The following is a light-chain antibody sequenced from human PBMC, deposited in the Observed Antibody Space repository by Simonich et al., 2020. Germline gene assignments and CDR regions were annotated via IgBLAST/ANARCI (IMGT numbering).Light chain of an antibody. Sequence: QSALTQPASVSGSPGQSITISCTGTSSDVGGYNYVSWYQQHPGKAPKLMIYDVSKRPSGVSKRFSGSKSGNTASLTVSGLQAEDEADYYCSSYAGSNNLVFGGGTKLTVL. CDR1: SSDVGGYNY. V-gene: IGLV2-8*01. CDR2: DVS. J-gene: IGLJ2*01. CDR3: SSYAGSNNLV.